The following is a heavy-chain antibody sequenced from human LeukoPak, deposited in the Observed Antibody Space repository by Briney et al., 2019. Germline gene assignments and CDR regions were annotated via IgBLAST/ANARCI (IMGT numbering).Heavy chain of an antibody. J-gene: IGHJ4*02. Sequence: SETLSLTCTVSGDSISSGDYYWTWIRQHPGKGLEWIGCIYYSGSTYYNLSLKSRVIISADTPKNHFSLKLSSVTAADTAVYYCARVREATIAPFFDCWGQGILVTVSS. CDR3: ARVREATIAPFFDC. CDR2: IYYSGST. V-gene: IGHV4-31*03. CDR1: GDSISSGDYY. D-gene: IGHD6-13*01.